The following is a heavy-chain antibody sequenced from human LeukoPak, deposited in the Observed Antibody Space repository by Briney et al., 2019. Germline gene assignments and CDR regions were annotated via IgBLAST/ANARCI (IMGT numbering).Heavy chain of an antibody. CDR3: AREGCSSTSCYDLVAFDI. V-gene: IGHV3-66*02. CDR1: GFTVSSNY. Sequence: GGSLRLSCAASGFTVSSNYMSWARQAPGKGLEWVSVIYSGGSTYYADSVKGRFTISRDNSKNTLYLQMNSLRAEDTAVYYCAREGCSSTSCYDLVAFDIWGQGTMVTVSS. CDR2: IYSGGST. J-gene: IGHJ3*02. D-gene: IGHD2-2*01.